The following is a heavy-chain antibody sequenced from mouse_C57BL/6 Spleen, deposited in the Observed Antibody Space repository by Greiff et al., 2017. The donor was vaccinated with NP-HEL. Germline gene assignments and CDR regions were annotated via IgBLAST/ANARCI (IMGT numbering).Heavy chain of an antibody. V-gene: IGHV1-55*01. D-gene: IGHD2-2*01. CDR1: GYTFTSYW. J-gene: IGHJ4*01. Sequence: VQLQESGAELVKPGASVKMSCKASGYTFTSYWITWVKQRPGQGLEWIGDIYPGSGSTNYNEKFKSKATLTVDTSSSTAYMQLSSLTSEDSAVYYCARFYGYRYAMDYWGQGTSVTVSS. CDR3: ARFYGYRYAMDY. CDR2: IYPGSGST.